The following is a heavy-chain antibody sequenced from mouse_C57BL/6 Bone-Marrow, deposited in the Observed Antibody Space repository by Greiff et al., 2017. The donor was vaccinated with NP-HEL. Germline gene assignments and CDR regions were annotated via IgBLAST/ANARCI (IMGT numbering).Heavy chain of an antibody. J-gene: IGHJ2*01. V-gene: IGHV2-3*01. CDR3: AKPGIWWYYFDV. CDR1: GFSLTSSG. D-gene: IGHD1-1*02. CDR2: IWGDGSP. Sequence: QVQLQQSGPGLVAPSQSLSITCTVSGFSLTSSGVSWVRQPPGKGLEWLGVIWGDGSPNYHSALISRMSISKDNSKTQVFFKLSSLQTDDAVTYYCAKPGIWWYYFDVWGKGTTLTVSS.